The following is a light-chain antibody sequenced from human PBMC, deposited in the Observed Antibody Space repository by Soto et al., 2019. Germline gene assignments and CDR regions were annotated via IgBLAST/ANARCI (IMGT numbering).Light chain of an antibody. V-gene: IGKV1-13*02. J-gene: IGKJ1*01. CDR2: DAS. CDR3: QQYNSYSE. Sequence: AIQMTQSPSSLSASVGDRVTITCRASQDIRTDVAWYQQKPGKATKLLIYDASSLESGVPSRFSGSGSGTEFTLTISSLQPDDFATYYCQQYNSYSEFGQGTKVDIK. CDR1: QDIRTD.